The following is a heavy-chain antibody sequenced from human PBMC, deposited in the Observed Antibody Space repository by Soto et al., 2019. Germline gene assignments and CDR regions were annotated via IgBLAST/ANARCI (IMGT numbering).Heavy chain of an antibody. Sequence: SETLSLTCAVYGGSFSGYYWSWIRQPPGKGLEWIGEINHSGSTNYNPSLKSRVTISVDTSKNQFSLKLSSVTAADTAVYYCARAVVGFYDRIYYFDYWGQGTLVTVSS. V-gene: IGHV4-34*01. CDR1: GGSFSGYY. J-gene: IGHJ4*02. CDR3: ARAVVGFYDRIYYFDY. CDR2: INHSGST. D-gene: IGHD2-15*01.